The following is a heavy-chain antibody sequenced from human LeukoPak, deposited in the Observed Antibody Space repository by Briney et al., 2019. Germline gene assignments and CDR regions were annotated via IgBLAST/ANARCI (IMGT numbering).Heavy chain of an antibody. D-gene: IGHD3-3*01. V-gene: IGHV1-69*05. Sequence: XVEVSCKASGGTFSSYAISWVRQAPGQGLEWMGRIIPIFGTANYAQKFQGRVTITTDESTSTAYMELSSLRSEDTAVYYCARRDYDFWSGNTGGAFDICGQGTMVTVSS. CDR3: ARRDYDFWSGNTGGAFDI. J-gene: IGHJ3*02. CDR1: GGTFSSYA. CDR2: IIPIFGTA.